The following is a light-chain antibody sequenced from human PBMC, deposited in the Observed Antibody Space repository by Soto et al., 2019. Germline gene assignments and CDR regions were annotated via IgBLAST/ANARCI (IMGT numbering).Light chain of an antibody. CDR1: SSDVGGYNY. CDR3: SSYAGSSNV. Sequence: QSALTQPPSASGSPGQSVAISCTGTSSDVGGYNYVSWYQQHPGKAPKLMIYEVNKRPSGVPDRFSGSKSGNTASLTVSGLQAEDEAEYYCSSYAGSSNVFGTGTKRTVL. CDR2: EVN. J-gene: IGLJ1*01. V-gene: IGLV2-8*01.